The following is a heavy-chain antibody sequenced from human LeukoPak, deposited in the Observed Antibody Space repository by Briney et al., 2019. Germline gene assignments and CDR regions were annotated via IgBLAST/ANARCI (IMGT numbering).Heavy chain of an antibody. CDR2: IIPIFGTA. CDR1: GGTFSSYA. Sequence: SVKVSCKASGGTFSSYAISWVRQAPGQGPEWMGGIIPIFGTANYAQKFQGRGTITADKSTSTAYMELSSLRTEETAVYYCARDITMAYGMDVWGKGITVTVSS. V-gene: IGHV1-69*06. J-gene: IGHJ6*04. D-gene: IGHD3-10*01. CDR3: ARDITMAYGMDV.